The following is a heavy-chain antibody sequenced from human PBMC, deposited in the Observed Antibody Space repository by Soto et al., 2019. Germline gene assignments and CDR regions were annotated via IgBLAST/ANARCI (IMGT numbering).Heavy chain of an antibody. CDR3: ARDRQSRGWLDAFDI. D-gene: IGHD6-19*01. CDR1: GFTVSSNY. CDR2: IFTGGST. Sequence: EVQLVESGGGLVQPGGSLRLSCAASGFTVSSNYMSWVRQAPGKGLAWVSVIFTGGSTYYADSVKGRFTISRHSSMNTVYLQMDSLRAEDTAVYYCARDRQSRGWLDAFDIWGQGTMVTVSS. V-gene: IGHV3-53*04. J-gene: IGHJ3*02.